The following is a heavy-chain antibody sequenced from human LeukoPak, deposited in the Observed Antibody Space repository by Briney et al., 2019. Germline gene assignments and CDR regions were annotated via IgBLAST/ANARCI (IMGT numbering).Heavy chain of an antibody. V-gene: IGHV3-15*05. D-gene: IGHD6-19*01. Sequence: GESLRLSCATYGITFTNAWMSWVRQAPGKGLEWIGLIKSKTFDGTTDYAAPVTGRFTISRDDSRDTVYLQMDSLTTEDTAVYYCSTGYGGGWYFQTGDYWGQGTLVTVSP. CDR1: GITFTNAW. J-gene: IGHJ4*02. CDR2: IKSKTFDGTT. CDR3: STGYGGGWYFQTGDY.